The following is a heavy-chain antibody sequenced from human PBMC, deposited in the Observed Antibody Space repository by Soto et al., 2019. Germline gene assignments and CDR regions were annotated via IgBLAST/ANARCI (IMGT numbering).Heavy chain of an antibody. CDR2: ITSTSSTK. Sequence: PGGSLRLSCAASGFTFSSHAMNWVRQAPGKGLEWLSYITSTSSTKHYAASVEGRFTISRDNAKNSLYLQMNSLRDEDTAVYYCARRITMVRGPYYYYAMDVWGQGTTVTSP. CDR1: GFTFSSHA. CDR3: ARRITMVRGPYYYYAMDV. J-gene: IGHJ6*02. D-gene: IGHD3-10*01. V-gene: IGHV3-48*02.